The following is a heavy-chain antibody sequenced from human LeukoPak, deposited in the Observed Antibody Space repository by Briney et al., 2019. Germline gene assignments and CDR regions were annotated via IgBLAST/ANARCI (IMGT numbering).Heavy chain of an antibody. CDR2: INPSGGST. Sequence: ASVKVSCKASGYTFTSYYMHWVRQAPGQGLEWMGLINPSGGSTSYAQKFQGRVTMTRDTSISTAYMELSRLRSDDTAVYYCARTVKGITMVRGGYNYYYMDVWGKGTTVTISS. J-gene: IGHJ6*03. CDR1: GYTFTSYY. CDR3: ARTVKGITMVRGGYNYYYMDV. V-gene: IGHV1-46*01. D-gene: IGHD3-10*01.